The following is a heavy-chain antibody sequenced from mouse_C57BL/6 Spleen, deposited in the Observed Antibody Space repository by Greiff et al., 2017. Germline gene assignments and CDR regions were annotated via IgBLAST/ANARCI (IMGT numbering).Heavy chain of an antibody. CDR1: GFTFSDYG. CDR3: AREDYYAMDY. Sequence: EVKLVKSGGGLVKPGGSLKLSCAASGFTFSDYGMHWVRQAPEKGLEWVAYISSGSSTIYYADTVKGRFTISRDNAKNTLFLQMTSLRSEDTAMYYCAREDYYAMDYWGQGTSVTVSS. V-gene: IGHV5-17*01. CDR2: ISSGSSTI. J-gene: IGHJ4*01.